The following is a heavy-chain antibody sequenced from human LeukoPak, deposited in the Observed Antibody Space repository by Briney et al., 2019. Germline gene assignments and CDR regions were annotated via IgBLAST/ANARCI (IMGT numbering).Heavy chain of an antibody. CDR1: GGSISSYY. D-gene: IGHD3-9*01. CDR3: ARHVPYYDILTGYYPNYFDY. J-gene: IGHJ4*02. Sequence: SETLSVTCTVSGGSISSYYWSWIRQPPGKGLEWIGYIYYGGSTNYNPSLKSRVTISVDTSKNQFSLKLSSVTAADTAVYYCARHVPYYDILTGYYPNYFDYWGQGTLVTVSS. CDR2: IYYGGST. V-gene: IGHV4-59*08.